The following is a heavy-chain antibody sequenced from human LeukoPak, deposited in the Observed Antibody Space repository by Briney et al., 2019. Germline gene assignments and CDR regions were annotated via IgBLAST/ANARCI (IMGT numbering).Heavy chain of an antibody. CDR1: GFTFSSYW. Sequence: GGSLRLSCAASGFTFSSYWMSWVRQAPGKGLEWVANIKQDGSEKYYVDSVKGRFTISRDNAKNSLYLQMNSLRAEDTAVYYCARDFGRGYYDSSGYLFDYWGQGTLVTVSS. CDR2: IKQDGSEK. CDR3: ARDFGRGYYDSSGYLFDY. D-gene: IGHD3-22*01. V-gene: IGHV3-7*01. J-gene: IGHJ4*02.